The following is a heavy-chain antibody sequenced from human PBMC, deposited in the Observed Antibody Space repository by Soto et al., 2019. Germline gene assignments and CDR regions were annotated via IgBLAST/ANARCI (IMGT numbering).Heavy chain of an antibody. Sequence: EVQLLESGGGLVQPGGSLRLSCAASGFTFSGDAMSWVRQAPGKGLEWVSAISSSGGSTYHADSAKGRFTISRDNSKNTLNLQMNSVRAEDTAVYYCAKGGRTSGWFDWGQGTLVTVSS. D-gene: IGHD2-2*01. V-gene: IGHV3-23*01. CDR1: GFTFSGDA. CDR3: AKGGRTSGWFD. CDR2: ISSSGGST. J-gene: IGHJ4*02.